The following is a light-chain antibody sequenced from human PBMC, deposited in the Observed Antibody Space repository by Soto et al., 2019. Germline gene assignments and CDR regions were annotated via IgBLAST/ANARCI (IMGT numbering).Light chain of an antibody. J-gene: IGLJ3*02. CDR3: SSYAGRDIWV. CDR2: EVT. CDR1: SVDINY. V-gene: IGLV2-8*01. Sequence: QSALTQPPSASGSRGQSVTISCTGTSVDINYVSWFQQHPGKAPKLIICEVTKRPSGVPDRFSGSKSGNTASPTVSGLQDDDEADYYCSSYAGRDIWVFGGGTKVTVL.